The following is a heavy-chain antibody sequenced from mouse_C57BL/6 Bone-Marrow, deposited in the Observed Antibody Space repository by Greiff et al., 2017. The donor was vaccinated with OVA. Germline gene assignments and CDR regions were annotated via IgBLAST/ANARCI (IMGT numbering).Heavy chain of an antibody. CDR1: GFNIKDDY. Sequence: ELQRVESGAELVRPGASVKLSCTASGFNIKDDYMHWVKQRPEQGLEWIGWIDPENGDTEYASKFQGKATITADTSSNTAYLQLSSLTSEDTAVYYCTTYRYWGQGTTLTVSS. V-gene: IGHV14-4*01. CDR2: IDPENGDT. J-gene: IGHJ2*01. CDR3: TTYRY.